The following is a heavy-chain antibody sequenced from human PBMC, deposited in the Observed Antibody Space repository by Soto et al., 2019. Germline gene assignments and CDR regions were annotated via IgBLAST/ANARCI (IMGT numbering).Heavy chain of an antibody. D-gene: IGHD3-3*01. V-gene: IGHV4-61*01. CDR3: ARGVGVVTFFDY. CDR2: IYYSGST. CDR1: GGSVSSGSYY. Sequence: QVQLQESGPGLVKPSETLSLTCTVSGGSVSSGSYYWSWIRQPPGKGLEWIGYIYYSGSTNYTTSLMSRVTVSVDTSKNQFSLKLSAVNAADTAGYYCARGVGVVTFFDYWGQGTLVTVSS. J-gene: IGHJ4*02.